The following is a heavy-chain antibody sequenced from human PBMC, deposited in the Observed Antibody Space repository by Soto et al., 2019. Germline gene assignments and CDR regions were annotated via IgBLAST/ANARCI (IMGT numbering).Heavy chain of an antibody. J-gene: IGHJ6*02. Sequence: ASVKVSCKASGGTFTGYYMHWVRQAPGQGLEWMGWINPNSGGTNYAQKFQGRVTMTRDTSISTAYMELSRLRSDDTAVYYCATDQYNWNYYYYYGMDVWGQGTTVTVSS. CDR2: INPNSGGT. D-gene: IGHD1-20*01. V-gene: IGHV1-2*02. CDR1: GGTFTGYY. CDR3: ATDQYNWNYYYYYGMDV.